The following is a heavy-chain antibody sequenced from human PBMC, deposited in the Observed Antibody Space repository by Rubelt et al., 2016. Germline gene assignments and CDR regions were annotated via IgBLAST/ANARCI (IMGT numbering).Heavy chain of an antibody. Sequence: ESGPALVKPTQTLTLTCTFSGFSLSTSGMCVSWIRQPPGKALEWLARIDWDDDKYYSTSLKTRLTISKDTSKNQVVLTMTNMDPVDTATYYCARIKVDAGITMVRGVIIKGAYYFDYWGQGTLVTVSS. J-gene: IGHJ4*02. D-gene: IGHD3-10*01. CDR3: ARIKVDAGITMVRGVIIKGAYYFDY. V-gene: IGHV2-70*11. CDR2: IDWDDDK. CDR1: GFSLSTSGMC.